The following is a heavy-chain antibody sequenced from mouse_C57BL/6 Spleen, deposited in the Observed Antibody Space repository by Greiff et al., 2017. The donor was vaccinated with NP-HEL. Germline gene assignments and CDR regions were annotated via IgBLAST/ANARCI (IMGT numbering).Heavy chain of an antibody. CDR1: GYTFTSYW. V-gene: IGHV1-64*01. CDR3: AWYYDYDGRGFAY. CDR2: IHPNSGST. J-gene: IGHJ3*01. Sequence: QVQLQQPGAELVKPGASVKLSCKASGYTFTSYWMHWVKQRPGQGLEWIGMIHPNSGSTNYNEKFKSKATLTVDKSSSTAYMQLSSLTSEDSAVYYCAWYYDYDGRGFAYWGQGTLVTVSA. D-gene: IGHD2-4*01.